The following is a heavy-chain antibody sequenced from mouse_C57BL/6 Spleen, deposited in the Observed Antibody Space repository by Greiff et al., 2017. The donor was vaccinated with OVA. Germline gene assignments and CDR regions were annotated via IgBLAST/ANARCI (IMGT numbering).Heavy chain of an antibody. Sequence: QVQLQQPGAELVKPGASVTLSCKASGYTFTSYWMQWVNQRPGQGLEWSGEIDPSDSYTNYNQKLKGKATFTVDTSSRTAYMQLSLLTSEDSAVYYCARLRYYGSVTRDYWGQGTTLTVSS. CDR1: GYTFTSYW. V-gene: IGHV1-50*01. CDR2: IDPSDSYT. J-gene: IGHJ2*01. D-gene: IGHD1-1*01. CDR3: ARLRYYGSVTRDY.